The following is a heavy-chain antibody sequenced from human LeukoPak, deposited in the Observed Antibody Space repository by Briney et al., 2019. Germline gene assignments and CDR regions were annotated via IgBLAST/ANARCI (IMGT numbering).Heavy chain of an antibody. CDR3: ASQIPYYYDSSGYNFQH. D-gene: IGHD3-22*01. CDR2: IYYSGSN. Sequence: SETLSLTCTVSGGSISSYYWSWIRQPPGKGLEWIGYIYYSGSNNYNPSLKSRVTISVDTSKNQFSLKLSSVTAADTAVYYCASQIPYYYDSSGYNFQHWGQGTLVTVSS. V-gene: IGHV4-59*01. J-gene: IGHJ1*01. CDR1: GGSISSYY.